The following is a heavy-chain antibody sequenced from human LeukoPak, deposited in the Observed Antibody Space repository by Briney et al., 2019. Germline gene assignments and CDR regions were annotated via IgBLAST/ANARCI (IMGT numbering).Heavy chain of an antibody. J-gene: IGHJ5*02. V-gene: IGHV1-18*01. Sequence: GASVKVSCKPSGYTFTIYGISWVRQAPGQGLEWMGWISAYNGNTKYAQKFQGRVTMTTDTSTSTAYMELSSLRSDGTAVYYCARDREAARPGWFDPWGQGTLVTVSS. CDR2: ISAYNGNT. CDR1: GYTFTIYG. D-gene: IGHD6-6*01. CDR3: ARDREAARPGWFDP.